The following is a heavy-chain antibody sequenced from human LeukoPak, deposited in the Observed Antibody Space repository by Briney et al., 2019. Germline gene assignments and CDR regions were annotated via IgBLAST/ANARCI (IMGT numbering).Heavy chain of an antibody. D-gene: IGHD2-8*01. J-gene: IGHJ4*02. Sequence: ASVKVSCKASGYTFTSYDINWVRQATGQGLEWMGWMNPNSGNTGYAQKFQGRVTMTRNTSISTAYMELSSLRSEDTAVYYCARGYCTNGVCYPFLDYWGQGTLVTVSS. CDR2: MNPNSGNT. V-gene: IGHV1-8*01. CDR1: GYTFTSYD. CDR3: ARGYCTNGVCYPFLDY.